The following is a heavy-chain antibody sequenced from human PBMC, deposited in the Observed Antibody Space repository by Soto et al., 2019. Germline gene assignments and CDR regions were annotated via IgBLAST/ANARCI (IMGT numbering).Heavy chain of an antibody. CDR3: AKDSTVTTSLYVYYYGFDV. CDR2: VSGRGGST. V-gene: IGHV3-23*01. J-gene: IGHJ6*02. CDR1: GFTFNHYA. D-gene: IGHD4-17*01. Sequence: VHLLESGGGLVQPGGSLRLACTASGFTFNHYAMSWVRQAPGKGLEWVSAVSGRGGSTKYADSVKGRFIISRDNSNSTLYLQMDSLRGEDTAVYYCAKDSTVTTSLYVYYYGFDVWGQGTTVTVSS.